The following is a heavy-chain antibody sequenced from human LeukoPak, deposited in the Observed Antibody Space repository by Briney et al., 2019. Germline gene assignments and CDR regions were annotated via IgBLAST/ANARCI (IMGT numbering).Heavy chain of an antibody. CDR2: IYTSGST. D-gene: IGHD4-23*01. CDR1: GGSISSYY. V-gene: IGHV4-4*07. CDR3: ASDVSGGKGNYFDY. J-gene: IGHJ4*02. Sequence: SETLSLTCTVSGGSISSYYWSWIRQPAGKGLEWIGRIYTSGSTNYNSSLKSRVTMSVDTSKNQFSLKVSSVTAADTAVYYCASDVSGGKGNYFDYWGQGTLVTVSS.